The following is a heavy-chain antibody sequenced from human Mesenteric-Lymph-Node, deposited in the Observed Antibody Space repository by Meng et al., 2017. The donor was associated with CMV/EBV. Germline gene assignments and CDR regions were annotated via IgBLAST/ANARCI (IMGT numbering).Heavy chain of an antibody. D-gene: IGHD2-2*01. CDR3: ATSLTYCSSSNRYRAFDN. V-gene: IGHV3-7*01. CDR1: GFTFSSYS. Sequence: GESLKISCAASGFTFSSYSMNWVRQAPGKGLEWVANIKQDGSQKDYVDSVKGRFTLSRDNAKNSLYLQMESLRVEDTAVYFCATSLTYCSSSNRYRAFDNWGQGTLVTVSS. J-gene: IGHJ4*02. CDR2: IKQDGSQK.